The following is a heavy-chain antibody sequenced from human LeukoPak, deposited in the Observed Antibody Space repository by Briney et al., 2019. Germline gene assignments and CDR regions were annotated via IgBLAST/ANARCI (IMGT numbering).Heavy chain of an antibody. CDR3: ATPGEVTATELEDFQR. J-gene: IGHJ1*01. CDR2: ISYDGSNK. V-gene: IGHV3-30-3*01. Sequence: GGSLRLSCAASGFTFSSYAMHWVRQAPGKGLEWVAVISYDGSNKYYADSVKGRFTISRDNSKNTLYLQMNSLRAEDTAVYYCATPGEVTATELEDFQRWGQGTLVTVSS. D-gene: IGHD2-21*02. CDR1: GFTFSSYA.